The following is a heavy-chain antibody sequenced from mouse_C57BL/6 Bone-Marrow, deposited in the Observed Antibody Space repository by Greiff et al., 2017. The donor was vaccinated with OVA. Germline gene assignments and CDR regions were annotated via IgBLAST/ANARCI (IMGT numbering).Heavy chain of an antibody. Sequence: DVQLQESGAELVRPGASVKLSCTASGFNIKDDYMHWVKQRPEQGLEWIGWIDPENGDTEYASKFQGKATITADTSSNTAYLQLSSLTSEDAAVYYCTTGLGHYLDYWGQGTTLTVSS. V-gene: IGHV14-4*01. CDR2: IDPENGDT. CDR1: GFNIKDDY. CDR3: TTGLGHYLDY. D-gene: IGHD4-1*01. J-gene: IGHJ2*01.